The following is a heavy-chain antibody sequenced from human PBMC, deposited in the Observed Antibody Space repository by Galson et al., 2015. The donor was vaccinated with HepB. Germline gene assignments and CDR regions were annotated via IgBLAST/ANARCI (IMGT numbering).Heavy chain of an antibody. CDR3: ARARIGNYFSDFDY. Sequence: SLRLSCAASGFTFGDNAMHWVRQAPGKGLEWVSGITWNSGSKDYADSVQGRFTISGDNAKNSLYLQMNSLRAEDTAFYYCARARIGNYFSDFDYWGQGILVTVSS. CDR2: ITWNSGSK. V-gene: IGHV3-9*01. J-gene: IGHJ4*02. CDR1: GFTFGDNA. D-gene: IGHD2/OR15-2a*01.